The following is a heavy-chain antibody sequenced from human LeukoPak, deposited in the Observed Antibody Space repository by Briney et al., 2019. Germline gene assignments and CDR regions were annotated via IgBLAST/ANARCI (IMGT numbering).Heavy chain of an antibody. D-gene: IGHD4-17*01. J-gene: IGHJ1*01. CDR1: GFTFSNAW. CDR3: TTETSETDYGDYVAGFQH. Sequence: PGGSLRLSCAASGFTFSNAWMGWVRQAPGKGLEWVGRIKSKTDGGTTDYAAPVKGRFTISRDDSKNTLYLQMNSLKTEDTAVYYCTTETSETDYGDYVAGFQHWGQGTLVTVSS. V-gene: IGHV3-15*01. CDR2: IKSKTDGGTT.